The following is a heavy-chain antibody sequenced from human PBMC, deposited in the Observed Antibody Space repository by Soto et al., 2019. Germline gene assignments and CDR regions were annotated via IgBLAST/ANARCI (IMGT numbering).Heavy chain of an antibody. CDR1: GYPFSDNQ. J-gene: IGHJ5*02. CDR2: INPKSDDT. Sequence: GASVKVSCKASGYPFSDNQIHWVRRAPGQGLEGMGRINPKSDDTTYAQKFQGRVTMTRDTPIDTAYLELTSLNSNDTDTYYCARKHSLDYIRWGLDPWGQGTLVTVSS. V-gene: IGHV1-2*02. CDR3: ARKHSLDYIRWGLDP. D-gene: IGHD4-4*01.